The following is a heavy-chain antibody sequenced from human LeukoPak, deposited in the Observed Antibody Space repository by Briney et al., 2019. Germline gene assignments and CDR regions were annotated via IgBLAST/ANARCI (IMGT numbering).Heavy chain of an antibody. V-gene: IGHV4-38-2*02. CDR2: TSHSDSP. CDR3: ARDFGETSLPNWFDP. CDR1: GMSITSRHY. D-gene: IGHD3-16*01. Sequence: SETLSLTCSVSGMSITSRHYWGWIRQTPGKGLEWIGSTSHSDSPYYNPSLESRVTISLDTSRNLFSLKLTSVTAADTAVYFCARDFGETSLPNWFDPWGQGTLVTVSS. J-gene: IGHJ5*02.